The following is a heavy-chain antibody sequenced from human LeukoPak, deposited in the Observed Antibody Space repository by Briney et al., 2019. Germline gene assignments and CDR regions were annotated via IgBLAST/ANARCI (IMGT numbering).Heavy chain of an antibody. CDR3: ARDVGLDNDFWSGDMDV. CDR2: ISAYNGNT. CDR1: GYTFTSYG. Sequence: ASVKVSCKASGYTFTSYGISWVRRAPGQGLEWMGWISAYNGNTNYAQKLQGRVTMTTDTSTSTAYMELRSLRSDDTAVYYCARDVGLDNDFWSGDMDVWGKGTTVIVSS. J-gene: IGHJ6*03. D-gene: IGHD3-3*01. V-gene: IGHV1-18*01.